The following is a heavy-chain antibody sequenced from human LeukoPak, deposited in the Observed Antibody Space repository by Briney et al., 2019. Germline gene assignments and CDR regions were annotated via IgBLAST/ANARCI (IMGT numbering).Heavy chain of an antibody. J-gene: IGHJ4*02. CDR1: GFTFSSYS. Sequence: GSLRLSCAASGFTFSSYSMNWVRQAPGKGLEWVSYISSSSSTIYYADSVKGRFTISRDNAKNSLCLQMNSLRAEDTAVYYCARSGLLTGGYFDYWGQGTLVTVSS. V-gene: IGHV3-48*01. CDR2: ISSSSSTI. D-gene: IGHD7-27*01. CDR3: ARSGLLTGGYFDY.